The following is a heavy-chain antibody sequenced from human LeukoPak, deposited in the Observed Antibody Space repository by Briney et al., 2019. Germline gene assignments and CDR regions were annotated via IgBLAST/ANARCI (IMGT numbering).Heavy chain of an antibody. J-gene: IGHJ5*02. D-gene: IGHD1-26*01. CDR1: GNSFSNYF. Sequence: HGESLKISCKGSGNSFSNYFIAWVRQVPGKGLEWMGIIYPGDSDTRYSPSFQGQVTISADKSINTVYLQWGSLEASDTAMYYCARQNILGSTKAPLDLWGQGTLVTVSS. V-gene: IGHV5-51*01. CDR2: IYPGDSDT. CDR3: ARQNILGSTKAPLDL.